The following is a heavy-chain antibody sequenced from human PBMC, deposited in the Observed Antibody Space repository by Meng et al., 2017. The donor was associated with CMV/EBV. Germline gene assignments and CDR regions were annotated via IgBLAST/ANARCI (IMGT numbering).Heavy chain of an antibody. Sequence: SVKVSCKASGGTFSSYAISWVRQAPGQGLEWMGGIIPILGIANYAQKFQGRVTIIADKSTSTSYMELSSLRSEDTAVYYCASHHNSSIYYYYYGMDVWGQGTTVTVSS. J-gene: IGHJ6*02. CDR3: ASHHNSSIYYYYYGMDV. D-gene: IGHD2-2*01. CDR2: IIPILGIA. CDR1: GGTFSSYA. V-gene: IGHV1-69*10.